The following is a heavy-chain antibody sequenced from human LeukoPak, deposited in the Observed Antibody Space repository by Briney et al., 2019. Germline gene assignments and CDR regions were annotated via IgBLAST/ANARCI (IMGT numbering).Heavy chain of an antibody. V-gene: IGHV4-30-2*01. CDR3: ARGPPMDV. Sequence: SETLSLTCAVSGGSISSGGYSWTWIRQPPGKGLEWIGYIYDSGSTYYNPSLQSRLTISVDRSKNQFSLKLSSVTAADTAVYYCARGPPMDVWGQGTTVTVSS. CDR1: GGSISSGGYS. CDR2: IYDSGST. J-gene: IGHJ6*02.